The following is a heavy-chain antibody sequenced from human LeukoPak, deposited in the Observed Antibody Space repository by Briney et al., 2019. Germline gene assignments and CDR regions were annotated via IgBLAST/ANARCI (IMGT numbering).Heavy chain of an antibody. J-gene: IGHJ4*02. CDR1: GFTFSNYA. D-gene: IGHD2-15*01. CDR3: AKMRAVVVAAGVDY. CDR2: ISGGGDST. V-gene: IGHV3-23*01. Sequence: GGSLRLSCAASGFTFSNYAMSWVRQAPGKGLEWVSAISGGGDSTYYADSVKGRFTISGDNSKNTLQLQMNSLTADATAVYYCAKMRAVVVAAGVDYWGEGTLATVSS.